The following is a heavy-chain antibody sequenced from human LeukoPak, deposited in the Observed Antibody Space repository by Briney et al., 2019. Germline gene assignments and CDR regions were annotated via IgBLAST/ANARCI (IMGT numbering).Heavy chain of an antibody. CDR3: ARRDGYCSSTRCYANWFDP. CDR1: GYNFSNYW. Sequence: GESLKISCQGSGYNFSNYWIGWARQMPGKGLEWMGIIYPGDSDTRYSPSFQGQVTISADKSISTAYVQWSNLKSSDTAIYYCARRDGYCSSTRCYANWFDPWGQGTLVTVSS. D-gene: IGHD2-2*01. CDR2: IYPGDSDT. V-gene: IGHV5-51*01. J-gene: IGHJ5*02.